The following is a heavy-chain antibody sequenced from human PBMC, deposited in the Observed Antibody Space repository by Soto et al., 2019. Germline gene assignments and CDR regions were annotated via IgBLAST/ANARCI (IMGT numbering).Heavy chain of an antibody. CDR1: GFTFSTYG. CDR3: ARGRWFESGYAFDL. J-gene: IGHJ3*01. CDR2: IWYDGSDK. D-gene: IGHD2-15*01. V-gene: IGHV3-33*01. Sequence: QGQLVESGGGVVQPGRSLRLSCAASGFTFSTYGIHWVRQAPGKGLEWVTVIWYDGSDKYYADSVKGRFTISKDNSRNTVDLQMNSLRVEDTAVYYCARGRWFESGYAFDLWGQGTMVTVSS.